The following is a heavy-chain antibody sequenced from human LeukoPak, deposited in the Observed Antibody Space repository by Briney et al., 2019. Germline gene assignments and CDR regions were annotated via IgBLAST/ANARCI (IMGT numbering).Heavy chain of an antibody. CDR1: GGSVSSGSYY. D-gene: IGHD4-17*01. V-gene: IGHV4-61*01. CDR2: IYYSGST. CDR3: ARDGDYGDYSFDY. J-gene: IGHJ4*02. Sequence: PSETLSLTCTVSGGSVSSGSYYWSWIRQPPGKGLEWIGYIYYSGSTNYNPSLKSRVTISVDTSKNQFSLKLSSVTAADTAVYYCARDGDYGDYSFDYWGQGTLVTVSS.